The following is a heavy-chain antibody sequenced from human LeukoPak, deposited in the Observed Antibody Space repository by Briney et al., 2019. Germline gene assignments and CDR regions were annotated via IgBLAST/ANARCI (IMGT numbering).Heavy chain of an antibody. J-gene: IGHJ5*02. CDR3: AKDRTLAFRGVLDFDH. V-gene: IGHV3-23*01. CDR2: ISGSGDNM. Sequence: GGSLRLSCAASGFTFSNYAISWVRQAPGKRLEWVSGISGSGDNMYYAASVKGRFTISRDNFNNTLYLQMNSLRAEDTAVYYCAKDRTLAFRGVLDFDHWGKGILVTVSS. D-gene: IGHD3-16*02. CDR1: GFTFSNYA.